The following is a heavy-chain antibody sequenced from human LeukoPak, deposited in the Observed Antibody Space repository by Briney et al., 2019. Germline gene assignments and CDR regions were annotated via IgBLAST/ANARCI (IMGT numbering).Heavy chain of an antibody. Sequence: GESLKISCKGSGFSFMSYWIAWVRQMPGKGLEWMGIIYPGDSDARYSPSFQGQVTISADKSMTTAYLQWSSLKPSDTAVYYCARHLDTTHIDYWGQGTLVTVSS. CDR3: ARHLDTTHIDY. V-gene: IGHV5-51*01. CDR1: GFSFMSYW. CDR2: IYPGDSDA. D-gene: IGHD1-26*01. J-gene: IGHJ4*02.